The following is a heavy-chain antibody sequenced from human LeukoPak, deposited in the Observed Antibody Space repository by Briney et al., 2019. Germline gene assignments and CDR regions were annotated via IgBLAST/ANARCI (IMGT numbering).Heavy chain of an antibody. D-gene: IGHD5-18*01. V-gene: IGHV4-59*01. CDR2: IYYSGST. CDR1: GGSISSYY. CDR3: ARAKSYSYGLDY. Sequence: PSETLSLTCTVAGGSISSYYWSWSRQPPGKGLELIGYIYYSGSTNYNPSLKSRVTISVDTSKKQFSLKLSSVTAADPAVYYCARAKSYSYGLDYWGQGTLVTVSS. J-gene: IGHJ4*02.